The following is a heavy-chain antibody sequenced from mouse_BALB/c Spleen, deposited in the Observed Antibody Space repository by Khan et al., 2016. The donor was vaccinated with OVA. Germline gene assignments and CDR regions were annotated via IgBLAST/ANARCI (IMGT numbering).Heavy chain of an antibody. V-gene: IGHV1-26*01. D-gene: IGHD2-14*01. CDR2: VNPNTGNT. CDR1: GYSFTGYY. Sequence: VQLQQSGPDLVKPGASVKMSCKASGYSFTGYYMNWVKQSHGKSLECIGRVNPNTGNTNYNQKFRGKAILIVDTSSSQAYMELRSLTSEDSAVYYCARGYDFFAYWGQGTLVTVSA. CDR3: ARGYDFFAY. J-gene: IGHJ3*01.